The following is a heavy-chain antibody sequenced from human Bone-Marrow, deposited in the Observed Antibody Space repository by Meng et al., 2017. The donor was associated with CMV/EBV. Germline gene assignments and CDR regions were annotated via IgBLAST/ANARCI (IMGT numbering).Heavy chain of an antibody. D-gene: IGHD3-16*01. CDR3: VRSVGGVARH. V-gene: IGHV3-66*02. CDR2: MYSGGYT. J-gene: IGHJ4*02. Sequence: GESLKISCAASGFTVSSNHMSWVRQAPGKGLEWVSVMYSGGYTYYADSVKGRFTISRDSSRNTLSLQMNSLRTEDTAVYYCVRSVGGVARHWGQGTLVTVPS. CDR1: GFTVSSNH.